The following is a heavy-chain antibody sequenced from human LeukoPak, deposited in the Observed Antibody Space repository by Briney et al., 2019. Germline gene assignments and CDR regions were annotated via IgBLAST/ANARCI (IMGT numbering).Heavy chain of an antibody. J-gene: IGHJ4*02. V-gene: IGHV4-61*02. D-gene: IGHD3-22*01. CDR1: GGSISSGSYY. CDR2: IYTSGST. CDR3: ARSGYYDSSGYTFDY. Sequence: SETLSLTCTVSGGSISSGSYYWRWLRQPAGTGLEWLGRIYTSGSTNYNPSLKSRVTISVDTSKNQFSLKLSSVTAADTAVYYCARSGYYDSSGYTFDYWGQGTLVTVSS.